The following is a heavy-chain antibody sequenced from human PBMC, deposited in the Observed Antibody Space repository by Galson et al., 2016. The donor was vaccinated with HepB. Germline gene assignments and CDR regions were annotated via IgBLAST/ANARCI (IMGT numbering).Heavy chain of an antibody. Sequence: SETLTLTCTVSGGSISSYSHYLGWIRQPPGKGLAWIGSFFYSGSTYYNPSLKSRVTISVDTSKNQFSPRLSSVTAADTAVYYCASSDLSGWYYFDNWGQGTLVTVSS. CDR1: GGSISSYSHY. V-gene: IGHV4-39*01. CDR2: FFYSGST. J-gene: IGHJ4*02. CDR3: ASSDLSGWYYFDN. D-gene: IGHD6-19*01.